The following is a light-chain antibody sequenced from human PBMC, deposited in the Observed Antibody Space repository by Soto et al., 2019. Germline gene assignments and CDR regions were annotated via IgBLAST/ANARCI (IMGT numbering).Light chain of an antibody. CDR1: TGAVTSGHY. J-gene: IGLJ2*01. Sequence: QAVVTQGPSLTVSPGGTVTLTCGSSTGAVTSGHYPYWFQQKPGQAPRTLIYDTSNKHSWTPARFSGSLLGGKATLTLSGAQPEDEADYYCLLSYRGAGEVFGGGTKLTVL. CDR2: DTS. CDR3: LLSYRGAGEV. V-gene: IGLV7-46*01.